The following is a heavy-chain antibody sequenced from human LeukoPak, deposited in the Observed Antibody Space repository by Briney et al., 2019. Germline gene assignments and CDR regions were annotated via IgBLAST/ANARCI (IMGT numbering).Heavy chain of an antibody. V-gene: IGHV3-33*08. Sequence: GGSLRLSCAASGFTFSSYGMHWVRQAPGKGLEWVAVIWYDGSNKYYADSVKGRFTISRDNPKNTLYLQMNSLRAEDTAVYYCARDGNDGDYVLDATPSFDIWGQGTMVTVSS. CDR1: GFTFSSYG. J-gene: IGHJ3*02. CDR3: ARDGNDGDYVLDATPSFDI. CDR2: IWYDGSNK. D-gene: IGHD4-17*01.